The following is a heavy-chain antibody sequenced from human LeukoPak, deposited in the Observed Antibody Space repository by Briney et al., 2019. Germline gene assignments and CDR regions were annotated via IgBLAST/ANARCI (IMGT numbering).Heavy chain of an antibody. J-gene: IGHJ5*02. CDR3: ARTYYDFWSGYYP. V-gene: IGHV3-48*01. D-gene: IGHD3-3*01. Sequence: PGGSLRLSCAASGFTFSSYSMNWVRQAPGKGLEWVSYISSSSSTIYYADSVKGRFTISRDNAKNLLYLQMNSLRAEDTAVYYCARTYYDFWSGYYPWGQGTLVTVSS. CDR2: ISSSSSTI. CDR1: GFTFSSYS.